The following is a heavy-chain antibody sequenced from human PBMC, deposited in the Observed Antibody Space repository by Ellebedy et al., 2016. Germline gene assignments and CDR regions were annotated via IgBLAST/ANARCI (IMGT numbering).Heavy chain of an antibody. V-gene: IGHV3-30*03. CDR1: GFTFSSFG. D-gene: IGHD3-3*01. J-gene: IGHJ4*02. CDR3: ARDRDFWSGRTPQTD. Sequence: GESLKISCAASGFTFSSFGMYWLRQAPGKGLEWVAVISYDESHQYYADSVKGRFTISRDNSKNTVSLQMNSLRAEDTAVYYCARDRDFWSGRTPQTDWGQGSLVTVSS. CDR2: ISYDESHQ.